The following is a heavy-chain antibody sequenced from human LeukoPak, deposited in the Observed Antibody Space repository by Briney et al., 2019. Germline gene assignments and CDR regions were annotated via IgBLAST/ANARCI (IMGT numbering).Heavy chain of an antibody. Sequence: SETLSLTCTVSGGSISSYYWSWIRQPPGKGLEWIGEINHSGSTNYNPSLKSRVTISVDTSKNQFSLKLSSVTAADTAVYYCARGHRTASGWYSYNYWGQGTLVTVSS. D-gene: IGHD6-19*01. J-gene: IGHJ4*02. CDR1: GGSISSYY. V-gene: IGHV4-34*01. CDR2: INHSGST. CDR3: ARGHRTASGWYSYNY.